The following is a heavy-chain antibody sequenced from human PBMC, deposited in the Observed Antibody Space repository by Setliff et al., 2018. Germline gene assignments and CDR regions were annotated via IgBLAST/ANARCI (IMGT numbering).Heavy chain of an antibody. Sequence: GGSLRLSCAASGLTFSSSAMHWVRQAPGKELEYVSAISSDGGRTYYVDSVKGRFTISRDNSKNSLYLQMNSLRVEDTAVYYCARVVDMGWFDPWGQGTLVTVSS. V-gene: IGHV3-64*02. CDR3: ARVVDMGWFDP. J-gene: IGHJ5*02. CDR2: ISSDGGRT. CDR1: GLTFSSSA.